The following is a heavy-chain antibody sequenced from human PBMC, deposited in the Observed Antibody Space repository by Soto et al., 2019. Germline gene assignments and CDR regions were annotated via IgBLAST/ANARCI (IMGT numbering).Heavy chain of an antibody. V-gene: IGHV4-31*03. Sequence: QVQLPESGPGLVRPSQTLSLTCTVSGGAVSSGDYYWTWIRQYPEKGLEWIANIYYSGRTGYNPSLEIRVTLSVDMSEYPFSLQLHSVTDADTAVYFCARSHDCGQSSFLSIDACDIWGQGTVVTFSS. CDR2: IYYSGRT. J-gene: IGHJ3*02. D-gene: IGHD2-21*01. CDR1: GGAVSSGDYY. CDR3: ARSHDCGQSSFLSIDACDI.